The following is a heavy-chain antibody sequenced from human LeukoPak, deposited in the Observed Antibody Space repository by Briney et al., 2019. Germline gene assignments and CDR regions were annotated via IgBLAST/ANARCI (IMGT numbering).Heavy chain of an antibody. V-gene: IGHV3-23*01. J-gene: IGHJ5*02. Sequence: GGSLRLSCAASGFTFSSYAMSWVRQAPGKGLEWVPAISGSGGSTYYADSVKGRFTISRDNSKNTLYLQMNSLRAEDTAVYYCAKDTDYSSGWYQNWFDPWGQGTLVTVSS. D-gene: IGHD6-19*01. CDR2: ISGSGGST. CDR1: GFTFSSYA. CDR3: AKDTDYSSGWYQNWFDP.